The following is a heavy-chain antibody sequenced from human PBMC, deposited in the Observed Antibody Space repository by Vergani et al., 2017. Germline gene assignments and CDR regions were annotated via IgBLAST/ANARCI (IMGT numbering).Heavy chain of an antibody. D-gene: IGHD3-22*01. CDR2: IDWDDDK. J-gene: IGHJ4*02. V-gene: IGHV2-70*15. CDR3: AXMAYDSSGYYKLDY. CDR1: GFSLSTSGMC. Sequence: QVTLRESGPALVKPTQTLILTCTFSGFSLSTSGMCVSWIRQPPGKALEWLARIDWDDDKYYSTSLKTRLTISKDTSKNQVVLTMTNMDPVVTATYYCAXMAYDSSGYYKLDYWGQGTLVTVSS.